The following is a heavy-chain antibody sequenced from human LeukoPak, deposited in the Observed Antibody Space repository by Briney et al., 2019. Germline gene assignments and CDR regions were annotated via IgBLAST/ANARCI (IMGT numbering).Heavy chain of an antibody. J-gene: IGHJ3*02. CDR1: GFTFSDYY. CDR3: ASHDRSRAFDI. Sequence: GGSLRLSCAASGFTFSDYYMSWLRQAPGKGLEGVSYISSSGSTIYYADSVKGRFTISRDNAKNSLYLQMNSLRSDDTAVYYCASHDRSRAFDIWGQGTMVTVSS. CDR2: ISSSGSTI. V-gene: IGHV3-11*01.